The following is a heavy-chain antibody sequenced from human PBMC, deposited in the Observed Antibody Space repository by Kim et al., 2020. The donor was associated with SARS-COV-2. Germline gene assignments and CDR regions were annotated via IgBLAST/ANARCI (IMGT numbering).Heavy chain of an antibody. V-gene: IGHV7-4-1*02. CDR2: INTNTGNP. CDR3: ARGYCTSISCLDY. D-gene: IGHD2-2*03. CDR1: GYIFTDYG. J-gene: IGHJ4*02. Sequence: ASVKVSCKTSGYIFTDYGMNWVRQAPGQGLEWMGWINTNTGNPTYAQGFAGRFVFSLDTSVSTAYLQISSLKAEDTAIYYCARGYCTSISCLDYWGQGALVTVSS.